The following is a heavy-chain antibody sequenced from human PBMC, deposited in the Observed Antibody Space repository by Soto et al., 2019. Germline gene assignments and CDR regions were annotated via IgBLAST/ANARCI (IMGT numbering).Heavy chain of an antibody. V-gene: IGHV3-21*01. CDR1: GFTFSSYS. CDR3: ARDRALAVAGTWYFDL. J-gene: IGHJ2*01. CDR2: ISSSSYI. D-gene: IGHD6-19*01. Sequence: PGGSLRLSCAASGFTFSSYSMNWVRQAPGKGLEWVSSISSSSYIYYADSVKGRFTISRDNAKNSLYLQMNSLRAEDTAVYYCARDRALAVAGTWYFDLWGRGTLVTVSS.